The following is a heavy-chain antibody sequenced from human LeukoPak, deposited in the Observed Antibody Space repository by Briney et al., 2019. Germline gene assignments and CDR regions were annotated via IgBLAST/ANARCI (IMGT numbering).Heavy chain of an antibody. CDR3: AKDLDYCTNGVCSDY. Sequence: GGTLRLSCAASGFTFSSYGMSWVRQAPGKGLEWVSAISGSGGSTYYADSVKGRFTISRDNSKNTLYLQMNSLRAEDTAVYYCAKDLDYCTNGVCSDYWGQGTLVTVSS. J-gene: IGHJ4*02. CDR1: GFTFSSYG. CDR2: ISGSGGST. V-gene: IGHV3-23*01. D-gene: IGHD2-8*01.